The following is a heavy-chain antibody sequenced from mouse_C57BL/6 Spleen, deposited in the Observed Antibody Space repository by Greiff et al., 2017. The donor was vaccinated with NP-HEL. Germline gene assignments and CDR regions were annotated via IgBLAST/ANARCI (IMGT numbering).Heavy chain of an antibody. CDR1: GFTFSNYW. J-gene: IGHJ2*01. D-gene: IGHD1-1*01. CDR2: IRLKSDNYAT. V-gene: IGHV6-3*01. Sequence: EVQGVESGGGLVQPGGSMKLSCVASGFTFSNYWMNWVRQSPEKGLEWVAQIRLKSDNYATHYAESVKGRFTISRDDSKSSVYLQMNNLRAEDTGIYYCTFSYYGSSYGYWGQGTTLTVSS. CDR3: TFSYYGSSYGY.